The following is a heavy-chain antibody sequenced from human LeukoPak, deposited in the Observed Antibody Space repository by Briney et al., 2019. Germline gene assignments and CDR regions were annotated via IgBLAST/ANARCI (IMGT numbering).Heavy chain of an antibody. D-gene: IGHD3-22*01. Sequence: GGSLRLSCAASGFTFSSYAMSWVRQAPGKGLEWVSAISGSGGSTYYADSVKGRFTISRDNSKNTLYLQMNSLRAEDTAVYYCAIQGRGILVVITSAYDMGGQGTMVPVSS. V-gene: IGHV3-23*01. J-gene: IGHJ3*02. CDR2: ISGSGGST. CDR1: GFTFSSYA. CDR3: AIQGRGILVVITSAYDM.